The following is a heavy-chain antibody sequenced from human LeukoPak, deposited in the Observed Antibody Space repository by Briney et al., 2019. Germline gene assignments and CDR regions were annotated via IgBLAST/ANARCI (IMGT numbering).Heavy chain of an antibody. CDR1: GGSINNRNHY. J-gene: IGHJ5*01. V-gene: IGHV4-39*01. D-gene: IGHD3-9*01. CDR3: AKTYVPVTGYSVFES. CDR2: IHIGGTT. Sequence: SETLSLTCTVSGGSINNRNHYWGWSRQPPGKGLEWNVCIHIGGTTYQNPSLKSRLTISVDTSNNQFSLKVTSVTAADTAVYYCAKTYVPVTGYSVFESWGEGTLVTVSS.